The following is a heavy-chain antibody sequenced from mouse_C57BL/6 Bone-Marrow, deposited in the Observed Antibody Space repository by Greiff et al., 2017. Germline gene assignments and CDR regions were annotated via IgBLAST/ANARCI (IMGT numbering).Heavy chain of an antibody. Sequence: VQLQQPGAELVMPGASVKLSCKASGYTFTSYWMHWVKQRPGQGLEWIGEIDPSDSYTNYNQKFKGKSTLTVDKSSSTAYMQLSSRTSEDSAVYYCARDGSSYDWFAYWGQGTLVTVSA. CDR1: GYTFTSYW. CDR2: IDPSDSYT. D-gene: IGHD1-1*01. CDR3: ARDGSSYDWFAY. J-gene: IGHJ3*01. V-gene: IGHV1-69*01.